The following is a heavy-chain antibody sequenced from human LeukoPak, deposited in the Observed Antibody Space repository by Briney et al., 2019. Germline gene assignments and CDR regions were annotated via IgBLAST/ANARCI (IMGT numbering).Heavy chain of an antibody. Sequence: GGSLRPSCAASGFTFSHYNMIWVRQAPGKGLEWVSYITSSSTPTYYADSVGGRFTISRDNAKNSLSLQMNSLRDEDTAVYYCARFYCGGYCSNTLLPDYFYYMDVWGKGTTVTVSS. D-gene: IGHD2-2*01. CDR1: GFTFSHYN. CDR3: ARFYCGGYCSNTLLPDYFYYMDV. V-gene: IGHV3-48*02. J-gene: IGHJ6*03. CDR2: ITSSSTPT.